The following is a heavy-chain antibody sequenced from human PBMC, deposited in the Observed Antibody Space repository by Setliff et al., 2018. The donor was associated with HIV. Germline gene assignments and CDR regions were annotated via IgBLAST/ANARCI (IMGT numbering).Heavy chain of an antibody. J-gene: IGHJ4*02. Sequence: SETLSLTCTVSGGYIINYYWSWVRQPPGEGLEWIGYIYSSGSTNYNPSFKSRVTISVDTSNSQFSLKVSAVTAADTAVYYCARAGGYSSPLGYWGQGTLVTVSS. CDR1: GGYIINYY. CDR3: ARAGGYSSPLGY. D-gene: IGHD6-13*01. CDR2: IYSSGST. V-gene: IGHV4-59*01.